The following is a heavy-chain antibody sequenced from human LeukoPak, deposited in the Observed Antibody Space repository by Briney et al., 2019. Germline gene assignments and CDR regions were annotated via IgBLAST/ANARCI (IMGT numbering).Heavy chain of an antibody. J-gene: IGHJ4*02. D-gene: IGHD6-13*01. V-gene: IGHV3-23*01. CDR3: AKFPSSWYRGFFDY. CDR2: ISGSGGST. Sequence: GGSLRLSCAASGFTFNSYAMSWVRQAPGKGLEWVSGISGSGGSTYYADSVKGRFTTSRDNSKNKLYLQMISLRADDTAVYYCAKFPSSWYRGFFDYWGQGTLVTVSS. CDR1: GFTFNSYA.